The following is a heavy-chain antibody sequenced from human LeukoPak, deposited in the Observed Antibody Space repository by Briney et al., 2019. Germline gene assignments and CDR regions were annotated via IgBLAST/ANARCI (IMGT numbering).Heavy chain of an antibody. J-gene: IGHJ5*02. V-gene: IGHV3-48*03. D-gene: IGHD5-12*01. CDR2: VSSSGSTI. CDR3: ATLPSGCDSWFDP. CDR1: GFTFSSYE. Sequence: GGSLRLSCAASGFTFSSYEMNWVRQAPGKGLEWVSYVSSSGSTIYYADSVKGRFTISRDNAKNSLYLQMNSLRAEDTAVYYCATLPSGCDSWFDPWGQGTLVTVSS.